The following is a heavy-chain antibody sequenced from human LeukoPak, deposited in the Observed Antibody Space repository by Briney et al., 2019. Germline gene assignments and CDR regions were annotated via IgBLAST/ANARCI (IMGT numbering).Heavy chain of an antibody. CDR1: GGSISSSSYY. Sequence: SETLSLTCTVSGGSISSSSYYWGWIRQPPGRELEWIGSIYYSGSTYYNPPLKSRVTISVDTSKNQFSLKLSSVTAADTAVYYCARVLAAAGNNWFDPWGQGTLVTVSS. CDR2: IYYSGST. J-gene: IGHJ5*02. CDR3: ARVLAAAGNNWFDP. D-gene: IGHD6-13*01. V-gene: IGHV4-39*07.